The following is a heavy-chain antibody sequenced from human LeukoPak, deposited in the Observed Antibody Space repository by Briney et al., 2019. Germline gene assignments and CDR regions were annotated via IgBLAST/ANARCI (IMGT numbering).Heavy chain of an antibody. V-gene: IGHV3-30*18. D-gene: IGHD3-9*01. J-gene: IGHJ4*02. CDR3: AKDRTVLGYYDILTGYYSWHLLDY. Sequence: GGSLRLSCAASGFTFSSYGMHWVRQAPGKGLEWVAVISYDGSNKYYADSVKGRFTISRDNSKNTLYLQMNSLRAEDTAVYYCAKDRTVLGYYDILTGYYSWHLLDYWGQGTLVTVSS. CDR1: GFTFSSYG. CDR2: ISYDGSNK.